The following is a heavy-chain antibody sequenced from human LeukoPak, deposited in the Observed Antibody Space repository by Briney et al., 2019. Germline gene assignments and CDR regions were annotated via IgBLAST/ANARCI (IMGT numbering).Heavy chain of an antibody. CDR1: GFTFSRHW. CDR2: IKEDGSEK. Sequence: GGSLRLSCVTSGFTFSRHWMTWVRQAPGKGLEGVASIKEDGSEKYYVDSVKGRFTISRDNSKNTLYLQMNSLRAEDTAVYYCARAGQLRFLEVAFWFDPWGQGTLVTVSS. V-gene: IGHV3-7*01. J-gene: IGHJ5*02. D-gene: IGHD3-3*01. CDR3: ARAGQLRFLEVAFWFDP.